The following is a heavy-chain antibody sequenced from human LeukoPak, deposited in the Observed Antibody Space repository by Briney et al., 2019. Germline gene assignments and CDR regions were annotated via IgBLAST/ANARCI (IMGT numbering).Heavy chain of an antibody. Sequence: GGSLRLSCAASGFTFGTYWMHWVRQAPGKGLVWVSRINSDGSSTSYADSVKGRFTISRDNAKNTLYLQMNSLRAEDAAVYYCARGRGAAAEDYWGQGTLVTVSS. V-gene: IGHV3-74*01. D-gene: IGHD6-13*01. CDR1: GFTFGTYW. J-gene: IGHJ4*02. CDR3: ARGRGAAAEDY. CDR2: INSDGSST.